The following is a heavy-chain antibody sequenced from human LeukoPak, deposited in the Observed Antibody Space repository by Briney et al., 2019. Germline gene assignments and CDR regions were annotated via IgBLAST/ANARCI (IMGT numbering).Heavy chain of an antibody. V-gene: IGHV4-59*01. CDR2: IYYSGST. CDR1: GGSISSYY. Sequence: SETLSLTCTVSGGSISSYYWSWIRQPAGKGLEWIGYIYYSGSTNYNPSLKSRVTISVDTSKNQFSLKLSSVTAADTAVYYCARGVVVIGGFDPWGQGTLVTVSA. J-gene: IGHJ5*02. D-gene: IGHD3-22*01. CDR3: ARGVVVIGGFDP.